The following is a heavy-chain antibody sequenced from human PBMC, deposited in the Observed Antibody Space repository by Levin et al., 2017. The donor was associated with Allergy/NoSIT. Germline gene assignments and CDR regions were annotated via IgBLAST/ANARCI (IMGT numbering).Heavy chain of an antibody. CDR3: ATDWRLESGSYFDY. Sequence: GESLKISCAASGFTFTSYAMHWVRQAPGKGLEWVAGISYHGDKEYYADSVKGRFTISRDNSKNKVFLKINSQRAEDTAVYYGATDWRLESGSYFDYWGQGTLVTVSS. J-gene: IGHJ4*02. CDR2: ISYHGDKE. D-gene: IGHD1-26*01. CDR1: GFTFTSYA. V-gene: IGHV3-30*04.